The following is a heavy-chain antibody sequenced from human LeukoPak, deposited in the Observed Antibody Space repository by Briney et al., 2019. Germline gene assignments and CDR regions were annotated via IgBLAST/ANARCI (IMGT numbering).Heavy chain of an antibody. Sequence: GGSLRLSCAASGFTFSSYGMSWVRQAPGKGLEWVSAISGSGGSTYYADSVKGRFTISRDNSKNTLYLQMNSLRAEDTAVYYCAKDMSPIAVAGQALDYWGQGTLVTVSS. CDR2: ISGSGGST. V-gene: IGHV3-23*01. CDR3: AKDMSPIAVAGQALDY. J-gene: IGHJ4*02. D-gene: IGHD6-19*01. CDR1: GFTFSSYG.